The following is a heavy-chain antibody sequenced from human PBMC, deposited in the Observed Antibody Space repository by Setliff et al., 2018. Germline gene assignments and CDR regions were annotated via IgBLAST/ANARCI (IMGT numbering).Heavy chain of an antibody. D-gene: IGHD6-25*01. V-gene: IGHV4-38-2*01. CDR2: IYHKGRT. J-gene: IGHJ4*02. Sequence: PSETLSLTCGVSGISISSGHYWGWIRRPPGKGLEWIATIYHKGRTYYNPSLDSRVTMTRDTSTSTAYMELNSLTSDDTAVYYCARAGLAAAGRKGVFDHWGQGTLVTVSS. CDR1: GISISSGHY. CDR3: ARAGLAAAGRKGVFDH.